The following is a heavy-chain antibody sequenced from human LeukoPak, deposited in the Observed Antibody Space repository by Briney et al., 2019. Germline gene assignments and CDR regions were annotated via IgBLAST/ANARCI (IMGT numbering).Heavy chain of an antibody. V-gene: IGHV4-39*07. CDR2: IYYSGST. J-gene: IGHJ5*02. Sequence: SETLSLTCTVSGGSISSSSYYWGWIRQPPGKGLECIGSIYYSGSTYYNPSLKSRVTISVDTSKNQFSLKLSSVTAADTAVYYCARDLEITMVRGVIIPSSWFDPWGQGTLVTVSS. D-gene: IGHD3-10*01. CDR1: GGSISSSSYY. CDR3: ARDLEITMVRGVIIPSSWFDP.